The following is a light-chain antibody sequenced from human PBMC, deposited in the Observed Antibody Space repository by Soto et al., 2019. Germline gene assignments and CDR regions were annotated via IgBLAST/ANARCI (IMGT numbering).Light chain of an antibody. V-gene: IGKV1-5*03. J-gene: IGKJ2*01. CDR2: KAS. CDR1: QSVTNW. Sequence: DIKMTQSPSTLSASVGDRVTITCRASQSVTNWLDWYQQKPGKAPKLLIYKASTLQSDVPSRFSGSGSGTEFTLTISCLQPDDFATYYCQQYNSYSSYTFGQGTKLEIK. CDR3: QQYNSYSSYT.